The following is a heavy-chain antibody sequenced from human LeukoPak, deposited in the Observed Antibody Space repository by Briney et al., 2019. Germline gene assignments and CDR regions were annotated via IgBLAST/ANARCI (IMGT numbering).Heavy chain of an antibody. CDR3: ARDRGPLSG. J-gene: IGHJ4*02. CDR2: IKQDGSEK. Sequence: GGSLRLSCAASGFTFDDYAMHWVRQAPGKGLEWVANIKQDGSEKYYVDSVKGRFTISRDNAENSLYLQMNSLRAEDTAVYYCARDRGPLSGWSQGTLVTVSS. D-gene: IGHD3-16*02. V-gene: IGHV3-7*01. CDR1: GFTFDDYA.